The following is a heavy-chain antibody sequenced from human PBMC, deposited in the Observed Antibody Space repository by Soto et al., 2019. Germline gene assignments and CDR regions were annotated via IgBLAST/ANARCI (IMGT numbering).Heavy chain of an antibody. CDR2: IWYDGSNK. CDR1: GFTFSSYG. V-gene: IGHV3-33*01. CDR3: ARDRYCSSTSCYDYYYYMDV. D-gene: IGHD2-2*01. Sequence: QVQLVESGGGVVQPGRSLRLSCAASGFTFSSYGMHWVRQAPGKGLEWVAVIWYDGSNKYYADSVKGRFTISRDNSKSTLYLQMNSLRAEDTAVYYCARDRYCSSTSCYDYYYYMDVWGKGTTVTVSS. J-gene: IGHJ6*03.